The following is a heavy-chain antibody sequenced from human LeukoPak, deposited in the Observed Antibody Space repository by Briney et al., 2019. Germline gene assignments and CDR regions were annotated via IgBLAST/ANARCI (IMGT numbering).Heavy chain of an antibody. CDR1: GHTLTELS. J-gene: IGHJ6*03. D-gene: IGHD2-15*01. CDR3: ATGYGSGEHYYYYMDV. Sequence: ASVKVSCKVSGHTLTELSMHWVRQAPGKGLEWMGGFDPEDGETIYAQKFQGRVTMTEDTSTDTAYMELSSLRSEDTAVYYCATGYGSGEHYYYYMDVWGKGTMVPVSS. CDR2: FDPEDGET. V-gene: IGHV1-24*01.